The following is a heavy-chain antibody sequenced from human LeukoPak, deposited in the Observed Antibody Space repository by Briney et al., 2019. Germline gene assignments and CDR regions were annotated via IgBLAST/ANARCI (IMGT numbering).Heavy chain of an antibody. D-gene: IGHD6-19*01. CDR1: GFTFSSYE. Sequence: GGSLRLSCAASGFTFSSYEMNWVRQAPGKGLEWVSYISSSGSTIYYADSVKGRFTISRDNSKNTLYLQMNSLRAEDTAVYYCAKGIDSSGSVEYFRHWGQGTLVTVSS. CDR3: AKGIDSSGSVEYFRH. CDR2: ISSSGSTI. J-gene: IGHJ1*01. V-gene: IGHV3-48*03.